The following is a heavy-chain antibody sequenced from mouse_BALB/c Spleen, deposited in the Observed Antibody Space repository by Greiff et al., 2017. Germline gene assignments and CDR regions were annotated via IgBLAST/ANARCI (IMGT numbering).Heavy chain of an antibody. D-gene: IGHD2-14*01. CDR2: INSNGGST. Sequence: EVKVVESGGGLVQPGGSLKLSCAASGFTFSSYGMSWVRQTPDKRLELVATINSNGGSTYYPDSVKGRFTISRDNAKNTLYLQMSSLKSEDTAMYYCARGGSYYRAYYAMDYWGQGTSVTVSS. CDR1: GFTFSSYG. CDR3: ARGGSYYRAYYAMDY. J-gene: IGHJ4*01. V-gene: IGHV5-6-3*01.